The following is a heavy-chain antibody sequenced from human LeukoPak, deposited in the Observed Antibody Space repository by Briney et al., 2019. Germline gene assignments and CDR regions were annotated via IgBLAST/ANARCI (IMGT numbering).Heavy chain of an antibody. D-gene: IGHD3-10*01. CDR1: GYTFTSYD. Sequence: ASVKVSCKASGYTFTSYDINWVRQATGQGLEWMGWMNPNGGNTGYAQKFQGRVTMTRNTSISTAYMELSSLRSEDPAVYYCARADSLSYGSGSYYANWGQGTLVTVSS. V-gene: IGHV1-8*01. J-gene: IGHJ4*02. CDR3: ARADSLSYGSGSYYAN. CDR2: MNPNGGNT.